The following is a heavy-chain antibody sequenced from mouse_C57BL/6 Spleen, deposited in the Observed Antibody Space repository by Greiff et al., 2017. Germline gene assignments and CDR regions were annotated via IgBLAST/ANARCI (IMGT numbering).Heavy chain of an antibody. CDR2: IYPGNGDT. V-gene: IGHV1-12*01. CDR3: ARPLYYDYDGDWYFDV. CDR1: GYPFTSSN. Sequence: LQQSGAELVRPGASVKMSCKASGYPFTSSNMHWVKQTPRQGLEWIGAIYPGNGDTSYNQKFKGKATLTVDKSSSTAYMQLSSLTSEDSAVYFCARPLYYDYDGDWYFDVWGTGTTVTVSS. J-gene: IGHJ1*03. D-gene: IGHD2-4*01.